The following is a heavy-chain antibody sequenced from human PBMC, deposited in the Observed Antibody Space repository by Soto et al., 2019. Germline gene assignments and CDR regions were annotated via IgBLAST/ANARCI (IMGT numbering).Heavy chain of an antibody. J-gene: IGHJ4*02. CDR1: GHLIRRGYYY. Sequence: QVQLPESGPGIVKPSQTPSLHCTVSGHLIRRGYYYLGLIPQHPGKGLEWIGYIYNSGSTYYNPSLKSRVTISVDTTNNQFSLKVNSVTAADTAVYFCARQYRVAGILDFWGQGTLVTVSS. D-gene: IGHD6-19*01. CDR2: IYNSGST. CDR3: ARQYRVAGILDF. V-gene: IGHV4-31*03.